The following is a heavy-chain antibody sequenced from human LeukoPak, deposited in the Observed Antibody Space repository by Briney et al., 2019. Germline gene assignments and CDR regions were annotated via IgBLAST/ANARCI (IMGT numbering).Heavy chain of an antibody. J-gene: IGHJ3*02. CDR3: ARDTNYDFWRDDAFDI. Sequence: ASVKVSCKASGYTFTSYGISWVRQAPGQGLEWMGWISAYNGNTNYAQKLQGRVTMTTDTSTSTAYMELRSLRSDDTAVYYCARDTNYDFWRDDAFDIWGQGTMVTVSS. V-gene: IGHV1-18*01. CDR2: ISAYNGNT. CDR1: GYTFTSYG. D-gene: IGHD3-3*01.